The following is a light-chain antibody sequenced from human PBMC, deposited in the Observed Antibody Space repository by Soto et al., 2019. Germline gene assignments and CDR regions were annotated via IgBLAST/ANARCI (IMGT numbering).Light chain of an antibody. J-gene: IGKJ4*01. Sequence: EIVLTQSPGTLSLSPGERATLSCRASQSVSSSYLAWYQQKPGQAPRLLIYGAYSRPTGLPHRFSGSGSGTDFTLTISRMQLEDFAVYYCHQYDSSPLTFGGGTKVEIK. CDR1: QSVSSSY. CDR3: HQYDSSPLT. CDR2: GAY. V-gene: IGKV3-20*01.